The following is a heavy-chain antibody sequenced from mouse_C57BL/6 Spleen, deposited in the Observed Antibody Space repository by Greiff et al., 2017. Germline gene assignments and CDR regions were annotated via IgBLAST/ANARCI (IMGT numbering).Heavy chain of an antibody. CDR2: IYPGSGNT. Sequence: QVQLQQPGAELVKPGASVKMSCKASGYTFTSYWITLVKQRPGQGLGWIGDIYPGSGNTNYNQKLKSKATLTVDTSSSKAYMQVSSLTSEDSAVYYCARDYYGSNLGYWGKGTTLTVSS. J-gene: IGHJ2*01. CDR1: GYTFTSYW. V-gene: IGHV1-55*01. CDR3: ARDYYGSNLGY. D-gene: IGHD1-1*01.